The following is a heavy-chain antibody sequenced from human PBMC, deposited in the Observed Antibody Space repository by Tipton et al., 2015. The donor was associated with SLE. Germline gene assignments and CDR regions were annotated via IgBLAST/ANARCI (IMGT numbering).Heavy chain of an antibody. CDR2: ISSTSSYI. V-gene: IGHV3-21*03. D-gene: IGHD3-10*01. Sequence: SLRLSCAASGFTFRTYSMIWVRQAPGKGLEWVSCISSTSSYIYYADSVKGRFTISRDDSKNTLYLQMNSLKTEDTAVYYCTTNPNYYGSGSYYPQRDYWGQGTLVTVSS. CDR1: GFTFRTYS. CDR3: TTNPNYYGSGSYYPQRDY. J-gene: IGHJ4*02.